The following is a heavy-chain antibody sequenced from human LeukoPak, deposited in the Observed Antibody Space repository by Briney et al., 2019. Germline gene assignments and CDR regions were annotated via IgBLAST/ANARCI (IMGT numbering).Heavy chain of an antibody. CDR2: ISGSGGST. D-gene: IGHD2-2*01. J-gene: IGHJ6*04. CDR3: AKDRSANIVVVPAGV. V-gene: IGHV3-23*01. Sequence: GGSLRLSCAASGFTFSSYAMSWVRQAPGKGLEWVSAISGSGGSTYYADSVKGRFTISRDNSKNTLYLQMNSLRAEDTAVCYCAKDRSANIVVVPAGVWGKGTTVTVSS. CDR1: GFTFSSYA.